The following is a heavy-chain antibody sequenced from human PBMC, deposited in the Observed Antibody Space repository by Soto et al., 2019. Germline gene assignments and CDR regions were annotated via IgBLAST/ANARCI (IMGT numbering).Heavy chain of an antibody. CDR1: GESISRSSSY. Sequence: SETLSLTCIVSGESISRSSSYWGWIRQPPGKGLEWIGSIYYSGRTYYNPSFKSRVTISIDTSKNQFSLKLSSVTATDTAVYYCARQRTTVVTQAYFDHWGQGALVTVSS. D-gene: IGHD2-21*02. CDR2: IYYSGRT. J-gene: IGHJ4*02. CDR3: ARQRTTVVTQAYFDH. V-gene: IGHV4-39*01.